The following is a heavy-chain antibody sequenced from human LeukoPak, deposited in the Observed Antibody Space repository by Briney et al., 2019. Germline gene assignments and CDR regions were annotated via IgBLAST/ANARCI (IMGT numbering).Heavy chain of an antibody. CDR1: GDSVSSNSAD. J-gene: IGHJ6*02. Sequence: SQTLSLTCAISGDSVSSNSADWSWIRQSPSRGLEWLGRTYSRSKWYNDYAVSVRSRITINPDTSRNQFSLELNSVTPDDTAVYYCARGYYGMDVWGQGTTVTVSS. CDR2: TYSRSKWYN. V-gene: IGHV6-1*01. CDR3: ARGYYGMDV.